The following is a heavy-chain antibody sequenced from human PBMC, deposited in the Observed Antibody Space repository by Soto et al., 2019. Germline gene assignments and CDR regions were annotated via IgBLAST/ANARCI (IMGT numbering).Heavy chain of an antibody. CDR3: ASGESSSSLPHPQPYYFDD. CDR2: IIPIFGTA. CDR1: GGTFSSYA. V-gene: IGHV1-69*01. Sequence: QVQLVQSGAEVKKPGSSVKVSCKASGGTFSSYAISWVRQAPGQGLEWMGGIIPIFGTANYAQKFQGRVTITADESTSTDYMELSSLRSEDTAVYYCASGESSSSLPHPQPYYFDDWGQGTLVTVSS. J-gene: IGHJ4*02. D-gene: IGHD6-6*01.